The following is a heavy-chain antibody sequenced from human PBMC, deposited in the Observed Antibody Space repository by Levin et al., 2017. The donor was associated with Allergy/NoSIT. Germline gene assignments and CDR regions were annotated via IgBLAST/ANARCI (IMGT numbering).Heavy chain of an antibody. CDR3: ARSSYDYSHSTGYGNWYFDL. J-gene: IGHJ2*01. V-gene: IGHV3-74*01. CDR1: GITFNTYW. CDR2: INSDESSI. D-gene: IGHD3-22*01. Sequence: GESLKISCVASGITFNTYWMHWVRQAPGKGLVWVSRINSDESSISYADSVKGRFTISRDNARNTLYLQMNSLRADDTAVYYCARSSYDYSHSTGYGNWYFDLWGRGTLVTVSS.